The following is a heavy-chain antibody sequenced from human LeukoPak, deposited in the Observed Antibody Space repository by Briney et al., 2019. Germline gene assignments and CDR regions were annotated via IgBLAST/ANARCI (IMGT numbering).Heavy chain of an antibody. V-gene: IGHV3-23*01. J-gene: IGHJ4*02. CDR2: SSASGDNT. CDR3: ARDQSVLLWFGEFDY. D-gene: IGHD3-10*01. Sequence: GGSLRLSCAASGFILSGYFMSWVRQAPGRGLEWVSASSASGDNTFYADSVKGRFTISRDNSKNTLYLQMNSLRAEDTAVYYCARDQSVLLWFGEFDYWGQGTLVTVSS. CDR1: GFILSGYF.